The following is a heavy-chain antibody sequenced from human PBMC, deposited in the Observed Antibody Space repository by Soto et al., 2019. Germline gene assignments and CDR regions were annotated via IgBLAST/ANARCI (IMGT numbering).Heavy chain of an antibody. CDR1: GGSLSSGTYY. Sequence: SETLSLTCGVSGGSLSSGTYYWSWIRQPPGKGLEWIGYIYHSGSSQSNPSLKSRVTISIDTSKNQFSLELRSVTAADTAVYYCARDLLDTTVDYYFDSWGPGRLVTVSS. V-gene: IGHV4-30-4*01. D-gene: IGHD4-17*01. CDR3: ARDLLDTTVDYYFDS. CDR2: IYHSGSS. J-gene: IGHJ4*02.